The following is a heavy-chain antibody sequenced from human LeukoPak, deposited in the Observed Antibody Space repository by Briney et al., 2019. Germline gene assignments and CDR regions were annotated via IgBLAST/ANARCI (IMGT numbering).Heavy chain of an antibody. V-gene: IGHV1-2*02. D-gene: IGHD2-2*01. CDR1: GYTFTGYY. J-gene: IGHJ5*02. Sequence: APVKVSCKASGYTFTGYYMHWVRQAPGQGLEWMGWINPNSGGTNYAQKFQGRVTMTRDTSISTAYMELSRLRSYDTAVYYCARDGVGIVVVPAEDWFDPWGQGTLVTVSS. CDR3: ARDGVGIVVVPAEDWFDP. CDR2: INPNSGGT.